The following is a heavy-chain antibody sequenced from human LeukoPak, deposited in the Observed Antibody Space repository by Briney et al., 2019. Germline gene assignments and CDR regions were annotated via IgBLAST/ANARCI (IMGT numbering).Heavy chain of an antibody. Sequence: SETLSLTCSVSGGSVSSNNYQWNWIRQPPGKGLEWIGDIYRSGSTNYNPSLKSRVTISVDTSKNQFSLKLSSVTAADTAVYYCARSPECSSTSCKSKYYYYGMDVWGQGTTVTVSS. D-gene: IGHD2-2*01. CDR2: IYRSGST. CDR3: ARSPECSSTSCKSKYYYYGMDV. CDR1: GGSVSSNNYQ. J-gene: IGHJ6*02. V-gene: IGHV4-61*01.